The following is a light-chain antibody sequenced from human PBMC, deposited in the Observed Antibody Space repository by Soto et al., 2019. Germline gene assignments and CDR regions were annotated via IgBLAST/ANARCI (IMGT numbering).Light chain of an antibody. Sequence: EIVMTQSPATLSVSPGERVTLSCRASQSVDNNLAWYQQKTGHVPRLLIHGASTRATGIPARFSGSGSGTEVTRTSSSLQSEDFAIYYWQKGDNWPSTFGQGTKLEIK. CDR1: QSVDNN. J-gene: IGKJ2*02. V-gene: IGKV3-15*01. CDR2: GAS. CDR3: QKGDNWPST.